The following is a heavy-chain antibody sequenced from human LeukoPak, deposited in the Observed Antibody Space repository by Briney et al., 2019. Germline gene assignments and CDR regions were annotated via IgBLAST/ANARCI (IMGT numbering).Heavy chain of an antibody. CDR1: GGSISSGSYY. J-gene: IGHJ4*02. D-gene: IGHD5-18*01. Sequence: SETLSLTCTVSGGSISSGSYYWNWIRQPAGKGLEWIGRIYTSGSTNYNPSLRSRVTVSVDTSKNYFSLKLSSVTAADTAVYYCATSDAAMAFTFEYWGQGILVTVSS. CDR2: IYTSGST. CDR3: ATSDAAMAFTFEY. V-gene: IGHV4-61*02.